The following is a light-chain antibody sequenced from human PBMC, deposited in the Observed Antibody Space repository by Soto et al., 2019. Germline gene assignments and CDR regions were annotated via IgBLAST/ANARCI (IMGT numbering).Light chain of an antibody. CDR3: NSYTTTTTWV. CDR2: DVS. Sequence: QSALTQPASVSGSPGQSITISCTGTSSDVGAYNFVSWYQQHPGKAPKLMIYDVSNRPSGVSNRFSGSKSGNTASLTISGLHAEEEADYYCNSYTTTTTWVFGGGTKLTVL. V-gene: IGLV2-14*01. J-gene: IGLJ3*02. CDR1: SSDVGAYNF.